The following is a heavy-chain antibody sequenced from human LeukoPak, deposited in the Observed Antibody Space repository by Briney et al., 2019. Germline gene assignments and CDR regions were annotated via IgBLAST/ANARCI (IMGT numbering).Heavy chain of an antibody. D-gene: IGHD6-13*01. Sequence: GGSLRLSCAASGFTFSSYGMHWVRQAPGKGLEWVAVIWYDGSNKYYADSVKGRFTISRDNSKNTLYLQMNSLRAEDTAVYYCARDPRAPAAGNYYYGMDVWGQGTTVTVSS. CDR1: GFTFSSYG. CDR2: IWYDGSNK. CDR3: ARDPRAPAAGNYYYGMDV. J-gene: IGHJ6*02. V-gene: IGHV3-33*01.